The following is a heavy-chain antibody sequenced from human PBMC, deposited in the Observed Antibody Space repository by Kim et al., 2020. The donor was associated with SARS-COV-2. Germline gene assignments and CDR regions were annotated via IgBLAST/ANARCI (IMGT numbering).Heavy chain of an antibody. Sequence: NYEQKFQGRVTMTRDTSISTAYMELSGLRSDDTAVYYCARGVRGVIGYWGQGTLVTVSS. CDR3: ARGVRGVIGY. D-gene: IGHD3-10*01. J-gene: IGHJ4*02. V-gene: IGHV1-2*02.